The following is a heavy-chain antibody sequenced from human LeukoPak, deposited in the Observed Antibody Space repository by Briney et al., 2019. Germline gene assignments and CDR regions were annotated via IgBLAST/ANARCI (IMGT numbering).Heavy chain of an antibody. Sequence: ASETLSLTCTVSGGSISSYYWSWIRQPPGKGLEWIGYISYSGSTNYNPSLNSRVTISVDTSKNQFSLKLSSVTAADTAVYYCACHQYSSTLIFDYWGQGTLVTVSS. CDR3: ACHQYSSTLIFDY. CDR1: GGSISSYY. V-gene: IGHV4-59*01. J-gene: IGHJ4*02. CDR2: ISYSGST. D-gene: IGHD6-13*01.